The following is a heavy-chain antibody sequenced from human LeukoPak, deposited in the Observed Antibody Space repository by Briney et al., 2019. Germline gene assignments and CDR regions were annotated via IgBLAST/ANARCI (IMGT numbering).Heavy chain of an antibody. Sequence: PGGSLRLSCAASGFTFSDYYMSWIRQAPGKGLEWFSYISSSGSTIYYADSVKGRFTISRDNAKNSLYLQMNSLRAEDTAVYYCARVFGEWLPVVDYWGQGTLVTVSS. CDR3: ARVFGEWLPVVDY. D-gene: IGHD2-15*01. CDR1: GFTFSDYY. CDR2: ISSSGSTI. J-gene: IGHJ4*02. V-gene: IGHV3-11*01.